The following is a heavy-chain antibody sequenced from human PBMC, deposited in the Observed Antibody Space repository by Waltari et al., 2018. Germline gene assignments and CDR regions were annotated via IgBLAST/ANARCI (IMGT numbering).Heavy chain of an antibody. V-gene: IGHV1-18*01. CDR1: GYIFTSYN. J-gene: IGHJ4*02. D-gene: IGHD6-19*01. CDR2: ISTYNGNT. CDR3: ARDGGRSGILY. Sequence: QVQLVQSGTEVKMPGASVKVSCKPSGYIFTSYNLNWFRQAPGQGLEWMGWISTYNGNTNYAPKLLGRVTMTRDTSTGTAYMEVRSLRSDDTAVYYCARDGGRSGILYWGQGTLVTVSS.